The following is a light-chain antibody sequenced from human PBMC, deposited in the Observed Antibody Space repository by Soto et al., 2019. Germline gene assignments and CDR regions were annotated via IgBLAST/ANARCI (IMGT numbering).Light chain of an antibody. Sequence: EIVLTQSPGTLSLSPGERATLSCMASHSVRSNYLAWYQQKPGQAPRLLIYGASSRATGIPDRFSGSGSGADFTLTISRLEHEDFAVYYCQQYGTSPRTFGQGTKADIK. CDR1: HSVRSNY. V-gene: IGKV3-20*01. CDR3: QQYGTSPRT. CDR2: GAS. J-gene: IGKJ1*01.